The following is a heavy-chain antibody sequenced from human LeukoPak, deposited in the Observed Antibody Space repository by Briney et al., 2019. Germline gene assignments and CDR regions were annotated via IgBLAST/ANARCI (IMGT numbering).Heavy chain of an antibody. CDR1: GFTFSSYS. Sequence: GGSLRLSCAASGFTFSSYSMNWVRQAPGKGLEWVSYISSSSSTIYYADSVKGRFTISRDNAKNSLYLQMNSLRAEDTAVYYCAREDRITAGDAFDIWGQGTMVTVSS. J-gene: IGHJ3*02. V-gene: IGHV3-48*04. D-gene: IGHD3-10*01. CDR2: ISSSSSTI. CDR3: AREDRITAGDAFDI.